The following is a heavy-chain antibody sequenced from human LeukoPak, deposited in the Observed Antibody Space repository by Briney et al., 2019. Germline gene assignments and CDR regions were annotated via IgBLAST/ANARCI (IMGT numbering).Heavy chain of an antibody. J-gene: IGHJ5*02. CDR1: GGSISSYY. CDR3: ARAGYDILTGYYEVNWFDP. V-gene: IGHV4-4*07. D-gene: IGHD3-9*01. Sequence: SETLSLTCTVSGGSISSYYWSWIRQPAGKGLEWIGRFYTSGSTNYKPSLKSRVTMSIDTSKNQFYLKLSSVTAADTAVYYCARAGYDILTGYYEVNWFDPWGQGTLVTVSS. CDR2: FYTSGST.